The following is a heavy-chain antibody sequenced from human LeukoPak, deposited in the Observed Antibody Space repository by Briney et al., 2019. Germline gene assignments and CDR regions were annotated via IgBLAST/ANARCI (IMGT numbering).Heavy chain of an antibody. J-gene: IGHJ4*02. Sequence: SETLSLTCSVSGGSVGSYYWSWIRQPAGKGLEWIGRIYPSGSTNYNPSLRSRATISVDKSKSQFSLKLTSVTAADTAVYYCARDLSYCSSTRCYAPYYFDYWGQGTLVTVSS. CDR1: GGSVGSYY. D-gene: IGHD2-2*01. CDR3: ARDLSYCSSTRCYAPYYFDY. V-gene: IGHV4-4*07. CDR2: IYPSGST.